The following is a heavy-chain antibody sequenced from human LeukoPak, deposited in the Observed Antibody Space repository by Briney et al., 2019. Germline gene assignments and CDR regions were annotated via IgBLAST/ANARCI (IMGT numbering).Heavy chain of an antibody. D-gene: IGHD2-15*01. CDR3: ARVATPDAFDI. J-gene: IGHJ3*02. CDR2: IYYSGST. V-gene: IGHV4-59*01. CDR1: GGSISSYY. Sequence: PSETLSLTCTVSGGSISSYYWSWIRQPPGKGLEWIGYIYYSGSTNYNPSLKSRVTISVDTSKNQLSLKLSSVTAADTAVYYCARVATPDAFDIWGQGTMVTVSS.